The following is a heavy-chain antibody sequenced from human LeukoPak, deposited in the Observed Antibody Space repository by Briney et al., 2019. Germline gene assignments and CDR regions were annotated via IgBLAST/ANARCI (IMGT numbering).Heavy chain of an antibody. D-gene: IGHD5-18*01. J-gene: IGHJ4*02. CDR3: LNSRGYSYAVDY. CDR2: IYYSGST. V-gene: IGHV4-59*08. Sequence: PSETLSLTCTVSGGSISSYYWSWIRQPPGKGLEWIGYIYYSGSTNYNPSLKSRVTISVDTSKNQFSLKLSSVTAADTAVYYCLNSRGYSYAVDYWGQGTLVTVSS. CDR1: GGSISSYY.